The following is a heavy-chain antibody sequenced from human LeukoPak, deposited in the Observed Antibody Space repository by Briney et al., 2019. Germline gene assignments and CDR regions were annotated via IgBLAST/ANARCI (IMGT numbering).Heavy chain of an antibody. V-gene: IGHV3-48*03. CDR2: ISSSGSTI. Sequence: GGSLRLSCAASGFTFSSYEMNWVRQAPGKGREWVSYISSSGSTIYYADSVKGRFTISRDNAKNSLYLQMNSLRAEDTAVYYCARDQRYSSSSGGIDYWGQGTLVTVSS. D-gene: IGHD6-6*01. CDR1: GFTFSSYE. CDR3: ARDQRYSSSSGGIDY. J-gene: IGHJ4*02.